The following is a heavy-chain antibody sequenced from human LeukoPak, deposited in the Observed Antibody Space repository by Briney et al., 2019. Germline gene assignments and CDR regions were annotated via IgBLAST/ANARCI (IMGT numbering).Heavy chain of an antibody. D-gene: IGHD6-13*01. V-gene: IGHV3-23*01. CDR2: IGGSARST. CDR1: GFTFSNYA. J-gene: IGHJ3*02. CDR3: ARDPPGYSSSWYGTFDI. Sequence: PEGSLRLSCAASGFTFSNYAMSWVRQAPGKGLEWVSTIGGSARSTYYADSAKGRFTISRDNSKNTLYLQMNSPRDEDTAVYYCARDPPGYSSSWYGTFDIWGQGTMVTVSS.